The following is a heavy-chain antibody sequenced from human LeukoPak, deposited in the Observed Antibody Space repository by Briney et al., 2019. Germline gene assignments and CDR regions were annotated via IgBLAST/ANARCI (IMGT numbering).Heavy chain of an antibody. CDR2: IIPIFGTA. CDR1: GYTFTSYA. CDR3: ARSGCSGGSCSYNL. Sequence: SVKVSCKASGYTFTSYAISWVRQAPGQGLEWMGGIIPIFGTANYAQKFQGRVTITADESTSTAYMELSSLRSEDTAVYYCARSGCSGGSCSYNLWGRGTLVTVSS. D-gene: IGHD2-15*01. V-gene: IGHV1-69*13. J-gene: IGHJ2*01.